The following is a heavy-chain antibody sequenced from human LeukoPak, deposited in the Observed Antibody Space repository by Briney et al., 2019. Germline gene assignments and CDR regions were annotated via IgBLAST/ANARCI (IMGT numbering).Heavy chain of an antibody. CDR3: VRGHWSSMF. CDR2: IKQDGSEK. CDR1: GFAFGAYW. D-gene: IGHD1-1*01. V-gene: IGHV3-7*01. Sequence: GGSLRLSCAASGFAFGAYWMTWVRQAPGKGLEWVAKIKQDGSEKYYVESVQGRFTVSRDNAKNSLYLHMNSLRAEDTAVYYRVRGHWSSMFWGQGTLVIVSS. J-gene: IGHJ4*02.